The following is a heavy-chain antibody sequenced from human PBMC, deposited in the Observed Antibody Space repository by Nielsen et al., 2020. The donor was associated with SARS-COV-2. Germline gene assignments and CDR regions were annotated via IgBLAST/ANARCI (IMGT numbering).Heavy chain of an antibody. D-gene: IGHD2-21*02. V-gene: IGHV4-59*01. CDR1: GGSISSYY. CDR2: IYYSGST. Sequence: ETLSLTCTVSGGSISSYYWSWIRQPPGKGLEWIGYIYYSGSTNYNPSLKSRVTISVDTSKNQFSLKLSSVTAADTAVYYCARDECGGDCYSNWFDPWGQGTLVTVSS. J-gene: IGHJ5*02. CDR3: ARDECGGDCYSNWFDP.